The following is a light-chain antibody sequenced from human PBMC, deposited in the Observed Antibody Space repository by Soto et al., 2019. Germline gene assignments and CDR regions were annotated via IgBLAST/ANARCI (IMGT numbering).Light chain of an antibody. CDR1: QSISNS. J-gene: IGKJ4*01. CDR2: AAS. V-gene: IGKV1-39*01. CDR3: QQTYSAPLT. Sequence: DIQMTQSPSSLSASVGDRVTITCRASQSISNSLNWYQQKPGKAPKLLISAASTLQSGVPSRFSDSGSETEFPLTIRSLQLEDFATYYCQQTYSAPLTFGGGTKVEI.